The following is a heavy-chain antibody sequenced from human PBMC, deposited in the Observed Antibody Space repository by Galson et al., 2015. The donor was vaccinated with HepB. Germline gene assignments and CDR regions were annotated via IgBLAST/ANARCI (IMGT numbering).Heavy chain of an antibody. Sequence: ETLSLTCTVSGGSISSYYWSWIRQPPGKGLEWIGYIYYSGSTNYNPSLKSRVTISVDTSKNQFSLKLSSVTAADTAVYYCAASPTGVVTLHYYYYGMDVWGQGTTVTVSS. D-gene: IGHD3-3*01. CDR1: GGSISSYY. CDR2: IYYSGST. V-gene: IGHV4-59*01. CDR3: AASPTGVVTLHYYYYGMDV. J-gene: IGHJ6*02.